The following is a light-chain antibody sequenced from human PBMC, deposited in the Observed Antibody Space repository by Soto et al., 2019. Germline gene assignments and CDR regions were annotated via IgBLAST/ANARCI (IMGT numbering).Light chain of an antibody. CDR3: QQSYNTPRT. Sequence: DIQMTQSPSSLSVSVGDRVTITCRASQSISNYLNWYQQRPGKAPKLLIYAASSLQSGVPLRFSGSGSGTDFILTISSLQPDDFATYYYQQSYNTPRTFGQGTKV. CDR1: QSISNY. V-gene: IGKV1-39*01. J-gene: IGKJ1*01. CDR2: AAS.